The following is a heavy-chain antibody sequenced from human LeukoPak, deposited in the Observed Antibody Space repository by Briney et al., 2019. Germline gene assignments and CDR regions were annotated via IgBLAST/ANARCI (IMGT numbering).Heavy chain of an antibody. Sequence: PGGSLRLSCAASGFTFSSYSMNWFRQAPGKGLEWVSYISSSSSTIYYADSVKGRFTISRDNAKNSLYLQMNSLRAEDTAVYYCAKSGTVVVVAAQVDYWGQGTLVTVSS. CDR1: GFTFSSYS. CDR3: AKSGTVVVVAAQVDY. V-gene: IGHV3-48*01. D-gene: IGHD2-15*01. CDR2: ISSSSSTI. J-gene: IGHJ4*02.